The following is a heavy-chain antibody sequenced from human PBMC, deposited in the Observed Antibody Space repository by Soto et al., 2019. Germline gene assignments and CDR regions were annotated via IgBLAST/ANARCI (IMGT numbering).Heavy chain of an antibody. CDR1: GFPFSTYS. CDR2: ISSSGEYI. V-gene: IGHV3-21*01. D-gene: IGHD6-13*01. CDR3: AGIRGRSSSWYFDF. J-gene: IGHJ4*02. Sequence: EVQLEESGGGLVKPGGSLRVSCAASGFPFSTYSMSWVRQAPGKGLEWVSLISSSGEYIQYADSVKGRFTISRDNAKKSLYLQMNSLRAGDTALYYCAGIRGRSSSWYFDFWCQGTLFIVSS.